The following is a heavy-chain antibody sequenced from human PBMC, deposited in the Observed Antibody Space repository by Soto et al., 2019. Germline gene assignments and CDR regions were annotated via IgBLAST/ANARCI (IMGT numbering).Heavy chain of an antibody. CDR3: AKLRHMVRGVVDAFDI. D-gene: IGHD3-10*01. J-gene: IGHJ3*02. CDR2: IYSCGST. Sequence: QLQLQESGPGLVKPSETLSLTCTVSGGSISSSSYYWGWIRQPPGKGLEWIGSIYSCGSTYYNPSLKSLFTISVDTSKNLFSLRQSSVTAAETAVYYCAKLRHMVRGVVDAFDIWCQRTMVTVSS. V-gene: IGHV4-39*01. CDR1: GGSISSSSYY.